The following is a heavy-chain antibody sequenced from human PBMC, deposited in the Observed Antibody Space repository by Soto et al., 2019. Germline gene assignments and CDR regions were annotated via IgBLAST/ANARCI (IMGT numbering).Heavy chain of an antibody. J-gene: IGHJ4*02. Sequence: QVQLVESGGGVVQPGRSLRLSCAASGFTFSSYAIHWVRQAPGKGLEWAAVISYDGSNKYYADSVKCRFTISRDNSKNTLYLQMNSLRAEDTAVYDCARDPGGTDFAKWTYYFDYWGQGTLVTVSS. D-gene: IGHD3-3*01. CDR3: ARDPGGTDFAKWTYYFDY. CDR1: GFTFSSYA. V-gene: IGHV3-30-3*01. CDR2: ISYDGSNK.